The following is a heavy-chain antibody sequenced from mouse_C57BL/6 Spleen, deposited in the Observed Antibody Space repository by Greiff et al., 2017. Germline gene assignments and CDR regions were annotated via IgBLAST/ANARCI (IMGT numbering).Heavy chain of an antibody. CDR2: INPSNGGT. CDR3: ARERSYYISWFAY. Sequence: QVQLQQPGTELVKPGASVKLSCQASGYTFTSYWMHWVKQRPGPGLEWIGNINPSNGGTNSNEKFKSKGTLTVDKSSSSAYMQLISLTSEDSAVYYCARERSYYISWFAYGGQGTLVTGSA. D-gene: IGHD2-12*01. CDR1: GYTFTSYW. J-gene: IGHJ3*01. V-gene: IGHV1-53*01.